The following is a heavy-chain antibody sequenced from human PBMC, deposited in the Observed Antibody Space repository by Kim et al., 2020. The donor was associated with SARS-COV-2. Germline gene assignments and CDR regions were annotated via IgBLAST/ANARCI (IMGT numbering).Heavy chain of an antibody. J-gene: IGHJ2*01. D-gene: IGHD5-12*01. Sequence: GGSLRLSCAASGFTFSSYGMHWVRQAPGKGLEWVAVIWYDGSNKYYADSVKGRFTISRDNSKNTLYLQMNSLRAEDTAVYYCAKDGGGGYSGYDGYFDLWGRGTLVTVSS. CDR1: GFTFSSYG. CDR2: IWYDGSNK. V-gene: IGHV3-33*06. CDR3: AKDGGGGYSGYDGYFDL.